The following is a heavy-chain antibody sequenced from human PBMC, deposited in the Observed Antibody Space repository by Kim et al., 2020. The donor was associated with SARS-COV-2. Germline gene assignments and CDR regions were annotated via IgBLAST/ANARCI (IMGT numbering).Heavy chain of an antibody. V-gene: IGHV3-33*08. D-gene: IGHD2-15*01. CDR3: ARMRWHDAFDI. CDR2: IWYDGSNK. J-gene: IGHJ3*02. Sequence: GGSLRLSCAASGFTFSSYGMHWVRQAPGKGLEWVAVIWYDGSNKYYADSVKGRFTISRDNSKNTLYLQMNSLRAEDTAVYYCARMRWHDAFDIWGQGTMVTVSS. CDR1: GFTFSSYG.